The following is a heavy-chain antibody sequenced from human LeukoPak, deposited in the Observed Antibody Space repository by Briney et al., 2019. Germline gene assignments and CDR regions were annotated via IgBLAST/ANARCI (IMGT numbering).Heavy chain of an antibody. Sequence: GESLKISRMGSGYSFTSYWIGWVRQMPGQGLEWMGIIYPGDSDTRYSPSFQGRVTISADKSISTAYLQWSSLKASDTAMYYCARHPSWDYYDSSGYYPYYFDYWGQGTLVTVSS. V-gene: IGHV5-51*01. CDR3: ARHPSWDYYDSSGYYPYYFDY. CDR1: GYSFTSYW. J-gene: IGHJ4*02. D-gene: IGHD3-22*01. CDR2: IYPGDSDT.